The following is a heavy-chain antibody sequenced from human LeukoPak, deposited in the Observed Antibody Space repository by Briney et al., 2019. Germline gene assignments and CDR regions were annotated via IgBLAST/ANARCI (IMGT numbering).Heavy chain of an antibody. D-gene: IGHD4-17*01. CDR3: AREGFVDYGDPPLDY. J-gene: IGHJ4*02. V-gene: IGHV3-30*02. CDR1: GFTFSNSG. CDR2: IRFDGSSK. Sequence: GGSLRLSCAASGFTFSNSGMHWVRQAPGKGLEWVAFIRFDGSSKFYTDSVKGRFTISRDNSKNTLNLQMNSLRAEDTAVYYCAREGFVDYGDPPLDYWGQGTLVTVSS.